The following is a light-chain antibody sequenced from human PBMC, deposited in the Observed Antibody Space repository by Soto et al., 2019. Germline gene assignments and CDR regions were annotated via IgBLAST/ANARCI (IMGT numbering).Light chain of an antibody. Sequence: AIQMTQSPSSLSASVGDRVTITCRASQGIGYDLAWYRQKPGTAPKLLLYTTSNLQNGVPSRFSGSGSGTNFTLTISSLQPEDFATYYCLQDYNYPLTFGGGTKVDIK. J-gene: IGKJ4*01. CDR3: LQDYNYPLT. V-gene: IGKV1-6*01. CDR1: QGIGYD. CDR2: TTS.